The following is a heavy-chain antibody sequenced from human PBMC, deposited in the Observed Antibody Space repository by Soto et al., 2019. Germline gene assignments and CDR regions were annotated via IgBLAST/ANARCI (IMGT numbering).Heavy chain of an antibody. J-gene: IGHJ6*02. CDR1: GYTFTSFG. V-gene: IGHV1-18*04. CDR3: ARDYCSSTSCFPLDV. Sequence: ASVKVSCKASGYTFTSFGISWVRQAPGQGLEWMGWISAYNGDTHYAQNFQGGVTMTTDTSTTTASMELRSLRSDDTAVYYCARDYCSSTSCFPLDVWGQGTTVTVSS. CDR2: ISAYNGDT. D-gene: IGHD2-2*01.